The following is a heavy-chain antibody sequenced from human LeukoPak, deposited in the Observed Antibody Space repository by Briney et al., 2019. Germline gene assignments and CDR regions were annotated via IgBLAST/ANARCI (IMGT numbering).Heavy chain of an antibody. CDR2: IYYSGST. D-gene: IGHD3-9*01. Sequence: SEPLSLTCTVSGGSISSSSYYWGWIRQPPGKGLEWIGSIYYSGSTYYNPSLKSRVTISVDTSKNQFSLKLSSVTAADTAVYYCARQGLEFDWSLSGRTDFDYWGQGTLVTVSS. CDR3: ARQGLEFDWSLSGRTDFDY. V-gene: IGHV4-39*01. CDR1: GGSISSSSYY. J-gene: IGHJ4*02.